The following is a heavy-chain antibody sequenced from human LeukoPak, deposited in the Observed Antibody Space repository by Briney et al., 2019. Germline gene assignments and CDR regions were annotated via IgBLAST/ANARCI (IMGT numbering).Heavy chain of an antibody. CDR2: IYHSGST. CDR3: ARDSSGWYRWFDP. V-gene: IGHV4-38-2*02. Sequence: SETLSLTCTVSGYSISSGYYWGWIRQPPGKGLEWIGSIYHSGSTNYNPSLKSRVTISVDTSKNQFSLKLTSVTAADTAVYYCARDSSGWYRWFDPWGQGTLVTVSS. D-gene: IGHD6-19*01. CDR1: GYSISSGYY. J-gene: IGHJ5*02.